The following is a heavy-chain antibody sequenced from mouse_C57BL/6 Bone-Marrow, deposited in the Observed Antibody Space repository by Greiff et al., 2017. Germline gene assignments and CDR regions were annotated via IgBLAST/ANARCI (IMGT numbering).Heavy chain of an antibody. V-gene: IGHV14-2*01. Sequence: VQLQQSGAELVKPGASVKLSCTASGFNIKDYYMHWVKQRTEQGLEWIGRIDPEDGETKYAPKFQGKATITADTSSNTAYMQLSSLTSEDTAVDYCARSRWLRRGYFDVWGTGTTVTVSS. D-gene: IGHD2-2*01. J-gene: IGHJ1*03. CDR2: IDPEDGET. CDR1: GFNIKDYY. CDR3: ARSRWLRRGYFDV.